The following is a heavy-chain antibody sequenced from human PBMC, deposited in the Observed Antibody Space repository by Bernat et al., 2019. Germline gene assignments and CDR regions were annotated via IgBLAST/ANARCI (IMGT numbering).Heavy chain of an antibody. V-gene: IGHV3-7*03. J-gene: IGHJ3*02. Sequence: EVQLVESGGGLVQPGGSLRLSCAASGFTFSSYWMSWVRQAPGKGLEWVANIKQDGSEKYYVDSVKGRFTISRDNAKNSLYLQMNSLRAEDTAVYYCARDCSSTSCSNAFDIWCQGTMVTVSS. CDR3: ARDCSSTSCSNAFDI. CDR2: IKQDGSEK. D-gene: IGHD2-2*01. CDR1: GFTFSSYW.